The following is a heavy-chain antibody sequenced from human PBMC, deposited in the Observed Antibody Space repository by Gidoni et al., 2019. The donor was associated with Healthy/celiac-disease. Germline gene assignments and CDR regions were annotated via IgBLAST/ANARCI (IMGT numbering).Heavy chain of an antibody. Sequence: QVQLVESGGGLVKPGGSLRLSCAASGFTFRDSYMRWIRQAPGKGLGWVSYISSSGSTIYYADSVKGRFTISRDNAKNSLYLQMNSLRAEDTAVYYCARDRGHSSSPGAFDIWGQGTMVTVSS. V-gene: IGHV3-11*01. J-gene: IGHJ3*02. CDR2: ISSSGSTI. D-gene: IGHD6-13*01. CDR3: ARDRGHSSSPGAFDI. CDR1: GFTFRDSY.